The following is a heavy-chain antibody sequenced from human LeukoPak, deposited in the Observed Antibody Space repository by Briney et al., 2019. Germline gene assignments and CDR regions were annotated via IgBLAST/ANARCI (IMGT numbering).Heavy chain of an antibody. D-gene: IGHD3-16*01. V-gene: IGHV3-7*03. Sequence: TGGSLRLSCVASGFTFSSHLMNWARQAPGKGLEWVASINHNGNVNYYVDSVKGRFTISRDNAKNSLYLQMSNLRAENTAVYFCARGGGLDVWGQGATVTVSS. CDR3: ARGGGLDV. CDR1: GFTFSSHL. J-gene: IGHJ6*02. CDR2: INHNGNVN.